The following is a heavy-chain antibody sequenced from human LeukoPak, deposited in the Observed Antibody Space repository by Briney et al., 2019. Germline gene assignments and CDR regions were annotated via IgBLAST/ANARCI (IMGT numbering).Heavy chain of an antibody. CDR1: GGTFSSYA. CDR3: ARPPFIETRPCWFAP. V-gene: IGHV1-69*06. CDR2: IIPICGSA. Sequence: ASVKVSCKVSGGTFSSYAISWVRQAPGQGLEWMGGIIPICGSANYAQKFQGRITITADTSTSTAYLELSGLRSEDTAMYYCARPPFIETRPCWFAPWGQGTLVTVSS. J-gene: IGHJ5*02. D-gene: IGHD6-6*01.